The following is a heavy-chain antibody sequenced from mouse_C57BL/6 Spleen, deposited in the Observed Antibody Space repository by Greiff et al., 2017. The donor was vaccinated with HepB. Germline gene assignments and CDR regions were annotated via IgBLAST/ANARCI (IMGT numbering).Heavy chain of an antibody. CDR1: GYAFSSSW. CDR2: IYPGDGDT. CDR3: ARRRIYDGYYSFDY. Sequence: VKLQQSGPELVKPGASVKISCKASGYAFSSSWMNWVKQRPGKGLEWIGRIYPGDGDTNYNGKFKGKATLTADKSSSTAYMQLSSLTSEDSAVYFCARRRIYDGYYSFDYWGQGTTLTVSS. V-gene: IGHV1-82*01. J-gene: IGHJ2*01. D-gene: IGHD2-3*01.